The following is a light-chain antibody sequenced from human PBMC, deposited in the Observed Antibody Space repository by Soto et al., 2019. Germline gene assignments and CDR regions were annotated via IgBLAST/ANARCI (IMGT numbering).Light chain of an antibody. Sequence: EIVLTQSPVTLSLSPGERATLSCRASQSVSSSYLAWYQQKPGQAPRLLIYGASSRATGIPDRFSGSGSGTDFTLTISRLEPEDFAVYYCRQYGSSPWAFGQGTKVDIK. CDR3: RQYGSSPWA. V-gene: IGKV3-20*01. CDR2: GAS. J-gene: IGKJ1*01. CDR1: QSVSSSY.